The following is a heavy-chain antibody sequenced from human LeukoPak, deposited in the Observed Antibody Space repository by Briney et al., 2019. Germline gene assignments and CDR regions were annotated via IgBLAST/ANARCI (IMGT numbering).Heavy chain of an antibody. V-gene: IGHV3-15*05. CDR3: TKTSHQFDY. Sequence: KPGGSLRLTCVASGFSFTNAWMSWVRQAPGQGLDWVGRIRTEVDGGTADYAAPVKGRFTISRDDSKNTLFLQMNSLESEDTAVYYCTKTSHQFDYWGQGILVTVSS. CDR2: IRTEVDGGTA. J-gene: IGHJ4*02. CDR1: GFSFTNAW.